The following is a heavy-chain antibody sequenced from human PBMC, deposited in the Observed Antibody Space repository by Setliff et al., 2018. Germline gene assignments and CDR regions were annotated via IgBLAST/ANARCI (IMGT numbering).Heavy chain of an antibody. Sequence: KPSETLSLTCAVSGGSIGSRTYYWGWVRQPPGKGLEWIGSLYYTGNTYYNPSLKSRVTIPVDTSKNRFSLKLKSVTAADTAVFYCARHSRSSGGESWGQGTLVTVSS. J-gene: IGHJ4*02. CDR1: GGSIGSRTYY. CDR3: ARHSRSSGGES. CDR2: LYYTGNT. D-gene: IGHD2-15*01. V-gene: IGHV4-39*01.